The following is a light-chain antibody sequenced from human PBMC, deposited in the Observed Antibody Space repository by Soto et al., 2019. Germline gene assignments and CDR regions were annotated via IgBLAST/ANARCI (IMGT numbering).Light chain of an antibody. V-gene: IGKV3-20*01. CDR2: GAS. Sequence: EIVMTQSPATLSVSTGERATLSCRASQSVSSNLAWYQQKPGQAPRLLIYGASSRATGIPDRFSGSGSGTDFTLTISRLQPEDFAVYYCHHYGRSPGTFGQGTKVDIK. CDR3: HHYGRSPGT. CDR1: QSVSSN. J-gene: IGKJ1*01.